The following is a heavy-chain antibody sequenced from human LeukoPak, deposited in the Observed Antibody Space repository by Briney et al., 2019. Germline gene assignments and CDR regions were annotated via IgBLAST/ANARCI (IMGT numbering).Heavy chain of an antibody. D-gene: IGHD3-10*01. CDR1: GFGLSVLS. CDR3: TTDSGRSYFYFNF. V-gene: IGHV1-24*01. J-gene: IGHJ4*02. Sequence: ASAKVSCKISGFGLSVLSIHWMRQAPGKGLEWVGGIRPETGEPIYAQKFQGRVTVTEDTVTDTGYMELRSLTSDDTAVYFCTTDSGRSYFYFNFWGQGTLVTVSS. CDR2: IRPETGEP.